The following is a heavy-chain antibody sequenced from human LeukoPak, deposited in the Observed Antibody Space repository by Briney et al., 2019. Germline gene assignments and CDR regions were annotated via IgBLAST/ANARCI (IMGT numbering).Heavy chain of an antibody. Sequence: SETLSLTCTVSDDSISDYYRGWIRQPPGKGLEWIGYIHNSGTSTYNLSLKSRVTISADTSKNQFSLKLNSMSTADTAVYYCTRGAGWLIDYWGQGILVTVSS. CDR1: DDSISDYY. D-gene: IGHD3-16*01. CDR3: TRGAGWLIDY. V-gene: IGHV4-59*01. CDR2: IHNSGTS. J-gene: IGHJ4*02.